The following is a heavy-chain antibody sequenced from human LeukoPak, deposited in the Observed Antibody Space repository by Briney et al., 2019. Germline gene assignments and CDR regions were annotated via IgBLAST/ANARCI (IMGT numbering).Heavy chain of an antibody. D-gene: IGHD4-17*01. CDR2: ISYIGST. Sequence: SETLSLTCAVSADSFSSHYWTWIRQSPGKGLEWIGYISYIGSTNYNPSLKSRVTISIDTSKNQFSLKLRSVTAADTAVYYCARDLVTVTKGFDIWGQGTMVSVSS. CDR3: ARDLVTVTKGFDI. CDR1: ADSFSSHY. J-gene: IGHJ3*02. V-gene: IGHV4-59*11.